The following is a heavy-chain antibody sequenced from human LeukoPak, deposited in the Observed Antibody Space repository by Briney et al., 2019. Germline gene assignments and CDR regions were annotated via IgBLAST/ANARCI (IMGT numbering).Heavy chain of an antibody. CDR2: IHYSGNT. CDR1: GGTISNYY. Sequence: SETLSLTCTVSGGTISNYYWNWIRQPPGKGLEWVGYIHYSGNTKYSSSLKSRATTSVDTSKNQFSLKLSSVTAADTAVYYCARSGRGGSGSYPDYWGQGTLVTVSS. CDR3: ARSGRGGSGSYPDY. D-gene: IGHD3-10*01. V-gene: IGHV4-59*08. J-gene: IGHJ4*02.